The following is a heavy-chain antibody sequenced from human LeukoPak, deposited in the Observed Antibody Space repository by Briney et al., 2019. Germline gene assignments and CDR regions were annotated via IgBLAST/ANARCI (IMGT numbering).Heavy chain of an antibody. J-gene: IGHJ4*02. V-gene: IGHV3-7*01. Sequence: GGSLRLSCAASGFTFGNYWMSWVRQAPGKGLEWVASINQDGSEKYSVDSVKGRFTISRDNAKNSLYLQMNSLRAEDTAMYYCATHYGSGSYSHFGFDYWGQGTLVTVSS. CDR1: GFTFGNYW. CDR2: INQDGSEK. CDR3: ATHYGSGSYSHFGFDY. D-gene: IGHD3-10*01.